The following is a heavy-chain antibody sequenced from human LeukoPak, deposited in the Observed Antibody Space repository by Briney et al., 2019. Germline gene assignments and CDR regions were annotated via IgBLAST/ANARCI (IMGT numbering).Heavy chain of an antibody. V-gene: IGHV3-23*01. D-gene: IGHD3-22*01. CDR3: AKRPRDTSGYYLGAFDI. CDR1: GFTFTNYA. CDR2: ISASGGTT. Sequence: GGSLRLSCAASGFTFTNYAMTWVRQAPGKGLKWFSGISASGGTTYYADSVKGRFTISRDNSKNTLYLQMNSLRAEDTAVYYCAKRPRDTSGYYLGAFDIWGQGTMVTVSS. J-gene: IGHJ3*02.